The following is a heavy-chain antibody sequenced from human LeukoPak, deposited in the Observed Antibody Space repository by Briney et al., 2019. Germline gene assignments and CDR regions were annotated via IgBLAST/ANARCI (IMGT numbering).Heavy chain of an antibody. Sequence: PGGSLRLSCAASGFTFSSYSMNWVRQAPGKGLGWVSSISSSSSYIYYADSVKGRFTISRDNAKKSLYLQMNSLRVEDTAVYYCARGDDGAYWGQGTLVTVSS. J-gene: IGHJ4*02. D-gene: IGHD3-16*01. CDR1: GFTFSSYS. CDR3: ARGDDGAY. V-gene: IGHV3-21*01. CDR2: ISSSSSYI.